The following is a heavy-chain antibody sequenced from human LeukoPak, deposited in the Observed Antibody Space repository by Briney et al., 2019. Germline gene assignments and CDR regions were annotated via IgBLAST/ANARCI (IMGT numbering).Heavy chain of an antibody. V-gene: IGHV4-38-2*01. CDR1: GYSISSGYN. J-gene: IGHJ5*02. CDR2: VSHSGTT. D-gene: IGHD2-2*01. CDR3: ARFGSTSGRGFDP. Sequence: SETLSLTSAVSGYSISSGYNWGWIRQPPGKGLEWVATVSHSGTTYYNPSLQSRVTVSIDASNNRFSLKLTSVTAADTAIYYCARFGSTSGRGFDPWGQGTLVTVSS.